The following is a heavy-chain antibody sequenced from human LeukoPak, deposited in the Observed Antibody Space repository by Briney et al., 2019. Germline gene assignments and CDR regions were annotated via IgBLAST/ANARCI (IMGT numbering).Heavy chain of an antibody. D-gene: IGHD3-10*02. Sequence: GGSLRLSCAASGFIFSSYNMNWVRQAPGKGLEWVSFISSSSSYIYYADSVKGRFTISRDNAKNSLYLQMNSLRAEDTAVYYCAELGITMIGGVWGKGTTVTISS. J-gene: IGHJ6*04. CDR1: GFIFSSYN. CDR2: ISSSSSYI. V-gene: IGHV3-21*01. CDR3: AELGITMIGGV.